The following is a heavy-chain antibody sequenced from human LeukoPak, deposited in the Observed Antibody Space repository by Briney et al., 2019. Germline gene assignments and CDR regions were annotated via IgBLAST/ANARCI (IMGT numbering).Heavy chain of an antibody. V-gene: IGHV4-59*01. J-gene: IGHJ3*02. Sequence: SETLSLTCTVSGGSISSYYWSWIRQPPEKGLEWIGFIYDSGSTNYNPSLKRRVTISVDTSKNQFSLKLSSVTAADTAVYYCARGGLWFGEDDAFDIWGQGTMVTVSS. CDR1: GGSISSYY. CDR3: ARGGLWFGEDDAFDI. CDR2: IYDSGST. D-gene: IGHD3-10*01.